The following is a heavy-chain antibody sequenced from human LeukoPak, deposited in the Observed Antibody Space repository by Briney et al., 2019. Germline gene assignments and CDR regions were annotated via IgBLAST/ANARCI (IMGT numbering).Heavy chain of an antibody. D-gene: IGHD1-26*01. Sequence: PSETLSLTCTVSGGSISSYYWSWIRQPPGKGLEWIGYIYYSGSTSYNPSLKSRVTISVDTSKNQLTLKLSSMTAADTAVYYCARAEWELGGGLFDYWGQGTLVTVSS. V-gene: IGHV4-59*01. J-gene: IGHJ4*02. CDR3: ARAEWELGGGLFDY. CDR1: GGSISSYY. CDR2: IYYSGST.